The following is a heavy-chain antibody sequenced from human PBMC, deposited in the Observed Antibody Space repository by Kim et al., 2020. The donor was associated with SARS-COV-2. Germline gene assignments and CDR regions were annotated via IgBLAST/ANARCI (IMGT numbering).Heavy chain of an antibody. Sequence: SGPTLVKPTQTLTLTCTFSGFSLSTSGVGVGWIRQPPGKALEWLALIYWDDDKRYSPSLKSRLTITKDTSKNQVVLTMTNMDPVDTATYYCAHRQAYISGPYLEYWGQGTLVTVSS. CDR2: IYWDDDK. D-gene: IGHD6-19*01. J-gene: IGHJ4*02. CDR1: GFSLSTSGVG. CDR3: AHRQAYISGPYLEY. V-gene: IGHV2-5*02.